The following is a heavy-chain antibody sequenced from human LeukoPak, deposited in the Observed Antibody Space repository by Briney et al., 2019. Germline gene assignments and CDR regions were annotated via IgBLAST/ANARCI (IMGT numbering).Heavy chain of an antibody. CDR1: GFTFSMYG. D-gene: IGHD1-1*01. CDR2: ISPDGSGK. J-gene: IGHJ5*02. V-gene: IGHV3-30*03. Sequence: PGGSLRLSCVISGFTFSMYGMHWVRQAPGKGLEWVAVISPDGSGKNYVDSVEGRFTISRDNSKNTLYVQMNSLRAEDTAVYFCARAQLGYNWFDPWGQGTLVTVSS. CDR3: ARAQLGYNWFDP.